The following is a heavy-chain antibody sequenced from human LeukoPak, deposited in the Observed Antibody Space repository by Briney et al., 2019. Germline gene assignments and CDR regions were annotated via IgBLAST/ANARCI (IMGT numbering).Heavy chain of an antibody. V-gene: IGHV3-23*01. D-gene: IGHD2-8*02. CDR3: AKDRVPDGVWSFDY. CDR2: VGQDGRST. CDR1: GFTFNKYT. J-gene: IGHJ4*02. Sequence: PGGSLRLSCTASGFTFNKYTMNWVRQAPGEGLQWVSGVGQDGRSTHYADSVKGRFTISRDNSKNTLYLQMSSLRAEDTAVYYCAKDRVPDGVWSFDYWGQGSLVIVSS.